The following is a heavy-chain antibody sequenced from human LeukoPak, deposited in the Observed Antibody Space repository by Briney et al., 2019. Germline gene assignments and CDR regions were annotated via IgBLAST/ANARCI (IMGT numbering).Heavy chain of an antibody. D-gene: IGHD6-13*01. CDR2: ISGSGGST. V-gene: IGHV3-23*01. CDR1: GFTFSSYA. CDR3: AKVPGGPEYSSSWYPGDY. Sequence: GGSLRLSCAASGFTFSSYAMSWVRQAPGKGLEWVSAISGSGGSTYYADSVKGRFTISRDNSKNTLYLQMNSLRAEDTAVYYCAKVPGGPEYSSSWYPGDYRGQGTLVTVSS. J-gene: IGHJ4*02.